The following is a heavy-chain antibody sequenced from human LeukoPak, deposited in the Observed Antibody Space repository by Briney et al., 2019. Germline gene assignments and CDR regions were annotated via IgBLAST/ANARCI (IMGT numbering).Heavy chain of an antibody. CDR2: ISGSGGST. D-gene: IGHD1-14*01. CDR3: AKPARTDYTDY. CDR1: GFTFSNYA. J-gene: IGHJ4*02. V-gene: IGHV3-23*01. Sequence: GGSLRLSCASPGFTFSNYALSWVREAPGKELEWVSDISGSGGSTYYADSVKGRFTISRDNSKNTMYLQMNSLRAEDTAVYYCAKPARTDYTDYWGQGTLVTVSS.